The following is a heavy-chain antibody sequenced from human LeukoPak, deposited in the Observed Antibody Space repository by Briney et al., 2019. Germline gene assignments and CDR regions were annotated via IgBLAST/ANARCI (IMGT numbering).Heavy chain of an antibody. Sequence: SETLSLTCTVSGGSISIYYWNWIRQPPGKGLEWIGSIYYSGSTNYNPSLKSRVTISVDTSKNQFSLKLSSVTAADTAVYYCAPGRYCTNGVCSKALGYWGQGTLVTVSS. V-gene: IGHV4-59*12. CDR3: APGRYCTNGVCSKALGY. CDR2: IYYSGST. J-gene: IGHJ4*02. CDR1: GGSISIYY. D-gene: IGHD2-8*01.